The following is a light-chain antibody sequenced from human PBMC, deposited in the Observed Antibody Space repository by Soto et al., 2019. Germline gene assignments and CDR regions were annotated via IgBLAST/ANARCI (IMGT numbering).Light chain of an antibody. CDR3: CSYSSSTDYV. J-gene: IGLJ1*01. CDR1: SSDVGTNNY. Sequence: QSALTQPASLSWSPGQSITISCTVTSSDVGTNNYVSWYQQHPGKAPKLIIYEVSGRPSGVSNRFSGSKSGNTASLTISGLQAEDEADYYCCSYSSSTDYVFGTGTKVTVL. CDR2: EVS. V-gene: IGLV2-14*01.